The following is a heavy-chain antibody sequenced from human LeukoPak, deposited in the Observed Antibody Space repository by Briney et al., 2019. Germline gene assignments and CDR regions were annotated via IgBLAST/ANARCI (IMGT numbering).Heavy chain of an antibody. D-gene: IGHD6-19*01. CDR1: GYTFTKYA. Sequence: SCKASGYTFTKYAINWVRQAPGKGLEWVAVISYDGSNKYYADSVKGRFTISRDNSKNTLYLQMNSLRAEDTAVYYCARDTYSSGWGGIDYWGQGTLVTVSS. CDR3: ARDTYSSGWGGIDY. V-gene: IGHV3-30*04. CDR2: ISYDGSNK. J-gene: IGHJ4*02.